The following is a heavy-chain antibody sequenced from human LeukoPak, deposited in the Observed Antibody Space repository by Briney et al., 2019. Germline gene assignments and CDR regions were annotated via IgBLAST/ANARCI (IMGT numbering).Heavy chain of an antibody. CDR2: IYYSGST. Sequence: PSETLSLTCTVSGGSVSSYYWSWIRQPPGKGLEWIGYIYYSGSTNYNPSLKSRDTVSVDTSKNQFSLKLSSVTAADTAVYYCAGCFDKATVVTPHYYYYGMDVWGQGTTVTVSS. CDR3: AGCFDKATVVTPHYYYYGMDV. CDR1: GGSVSSYY. D-gene: IGHD4-23*01. V-gene: IGHV4-59*02. J-gene: IGHJ6*02.